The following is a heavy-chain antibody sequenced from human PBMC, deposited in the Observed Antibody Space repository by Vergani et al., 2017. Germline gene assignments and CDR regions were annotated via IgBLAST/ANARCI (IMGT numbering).Heavy chain of an antibody. D-gene: IGHD5-18*01. J-gene: IGHJ3*02. CDR1: GFTFSSYA. Sequence: EVQLLESGGGLVQLGGSLRLSCAASGFTFSSYAMNWVRQAPGKGLEWVSGISGSGSSTYYADSVKGRFTISRDNSKNTLYLQMNSLRAEDTAVYYCAGRNLIGYSYGYDAFDIWGQGTMVTVSS. V-gene: IGHV3-23*01. CDR2: ISGSGSST. CDR3: AGRNLIGYSYGYDAFDI.